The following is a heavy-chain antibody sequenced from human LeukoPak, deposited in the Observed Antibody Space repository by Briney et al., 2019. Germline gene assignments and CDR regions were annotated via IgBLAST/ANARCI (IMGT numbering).Heavy chain of an antibody. V-gene: IGHV1-2*02. CDR2: INPRSGGT. CDR3: ARGQRFRGVAAAGGY. J-gene: IGHJ4*02. D-gene: IGHD6-13*01. CDR1: GYIFTNYY. Sequence: APVKVSCKASGYIFTNYYMHWVRQAPGQGLEWMGWINPRSGGTNFAQKFQGRVTMTRDTSISAAYMELSSLRSEDTAVYYCARGQRFRGVAAAGGYWGQGTLVTVSS.